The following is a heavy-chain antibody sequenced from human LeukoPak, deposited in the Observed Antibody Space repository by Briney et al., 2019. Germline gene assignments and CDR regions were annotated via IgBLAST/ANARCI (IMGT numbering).Heavy chain of an antibody. Sequence: SETLSLTCTVSGGSINRTSYYWGWIRQPPGKGLEWIGNIHYSGSTYYNPSLKSRVTISVDTSKNHFFLKLTSVTAADAAVYYCTTSHGGSVDYWGQGTLVTVSS. J-gene: IGHJ4*02. CDR2: IHYSGST. CDR3: TTSHGGSVDY. V-gene: IGHV4-39*07. D-gene: IGHD4-23*01. CDR1: GGSINRTSYY.